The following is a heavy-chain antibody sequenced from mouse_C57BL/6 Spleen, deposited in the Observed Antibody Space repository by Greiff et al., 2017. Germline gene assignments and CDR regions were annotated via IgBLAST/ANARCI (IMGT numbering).Heavy chain of an antibody. D-gene: IGHD1-1*01. CDR3: ARSKGTTVVYFDY. J-gene: IGHJ2*01. CDR1: GYTFTSYW. CDR2: IDPSDSYT. V-gene: IGHV1-69*01. Sequence: VQLQQPGAELVMPGASVKLSCKASGYTFTSYWMHWVKQRPGQGLEWIGEIDPSDSYTNYNQKFKGKSTLTVDKSSSTAYMQLSSLTSEDSAVYYCARSKGTTVVYFDYWGQGTTLTVSS.